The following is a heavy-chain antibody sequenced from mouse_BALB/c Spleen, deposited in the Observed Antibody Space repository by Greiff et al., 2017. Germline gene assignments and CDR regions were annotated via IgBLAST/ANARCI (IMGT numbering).Heavy chain of an antibody. J-gene: IGHJ2*01. CDR2: ISSGGGST. V-gene: IGHV5-12-1*01. CDR3: ARQGFYRSFDY. Sequence: EVQLVESGGGLVKPGGSLKLSCAASGFAFSSYDMSWVRQTPEKRLEWVAYISSGGGSTYYPDTVKGRFTISRDNAKNTLYLQMSSLKSEDTAMYYCARQGFYRSFDYWGQGTTLTVSS. D-gene: IGHD2-14*01. CDR1: GFAFSSYD.